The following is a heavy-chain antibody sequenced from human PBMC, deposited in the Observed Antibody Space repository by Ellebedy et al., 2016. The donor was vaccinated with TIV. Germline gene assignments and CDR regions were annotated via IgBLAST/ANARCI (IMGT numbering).Heavy chain of an antibody. CDR1: GYTFTSYG. CDR2: ISAYTGDS. Sequence: ASVKVSCKASGYTFTSYGMSWVRQAPGQGLEWMGWISAYTGDSNYAQKFQGRVTVTTETSTSTAYLELRSLRSDDTAVYYCARDMVQGVVARYLWFDYWGQGTLVTVSS. V-gene: IGHV1-18*01. CDR3: ARDMVQGVVARYLWFDY. D-gene: IGHD2-21*01. J-gene: IGHJ4*02.